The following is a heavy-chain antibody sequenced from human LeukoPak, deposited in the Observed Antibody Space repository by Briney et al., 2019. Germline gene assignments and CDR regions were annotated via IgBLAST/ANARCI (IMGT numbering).Heavy chain of an antibody. Sequence: GGSLRLSCAASGFTFSSYAMHWVRQAPGKGLEWVALISYDGSNKYYADSVKGRFTISRDNSKNTLYLQMNSLRAEDTAIYYCAKDSGLLWVQENYYFMDVWGKGTTVT. D-gene: IGHD3-10*01. J-gene: IGHJ6*03. CDR3: AKDSGLLWVQENYYFMDV. CDR2: ISYDGSNK. V-gene: IGHV3-30*18. CDR1: GFTFSSYA.